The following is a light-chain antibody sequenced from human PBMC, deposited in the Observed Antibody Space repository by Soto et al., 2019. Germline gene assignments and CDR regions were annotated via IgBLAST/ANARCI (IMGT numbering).Light chain of an antibody. CDR1: QSVSNNY. Sequence: ETVLTQSPGTLSMYPGERATLSCRASQSVSNNYLAWYQQKPGQAPRLLIYGASSRATGIPDRFSGSGSGTDFTLTISRLEPEDFAVYYCQQYGTSPFTFGQGTKVDIK. CDR2: GAS. CDR3: QQYGTSPFT. J-gene: IGKJ1*01. V-gene: IGKV3-20*01.